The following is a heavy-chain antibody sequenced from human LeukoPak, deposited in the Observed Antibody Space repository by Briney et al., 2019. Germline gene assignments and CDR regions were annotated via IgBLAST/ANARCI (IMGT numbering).Heavy chain of an antibody. CDR3: ARQGSGSSYYYYTFPY. CDR1: GGSLSGYY. CDR2: INHSGNT. D-gene: IGHD1-26*01. J-gene: IGHJ4*02. V-gene: IGHV4-34*01. Sequence: PSETLSLTCAVYGGSLSGYYWSWIRQPPGKGLEWIGEINHSGNTNYNPSLKSRATMSVDTSKNHFHLKLSSVTAADTAVYYCARQGSGSSYYYYTFPYWGQGTLVTVSS.